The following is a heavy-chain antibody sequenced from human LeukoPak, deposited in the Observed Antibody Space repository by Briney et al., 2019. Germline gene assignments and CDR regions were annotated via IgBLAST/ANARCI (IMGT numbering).Heavy chain of an antibody. J-gene: IGHJ4*02. V-gene: IGHV1-69*04. CDR1: GGTFSSYA. CDR2: IIPILGIA. D-gene: IGHD4-17*01. CDR3: ARGDHDYGDYYFDY. Sequence: SVKVSCKASGGTFSSYAISWVRQAPGQGLEWMGRIIPILGIANYAQKFQGRVTITADKSTSTAYMELSSLRSEDTAVYYCARGDHDYGDYYFDYWGQGTLVTVSS.